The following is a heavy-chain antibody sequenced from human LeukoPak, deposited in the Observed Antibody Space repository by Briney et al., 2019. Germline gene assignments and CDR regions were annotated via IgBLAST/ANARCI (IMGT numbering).Heavy chain of an antibody. J-gene: IGHJ4*02. Sequence: SETLSLTCAVYGGSFSGYYWSWIRQPPGKGLEWIGEINHSGSTNYNPSLKSRVTISVDTSESQFSLKLSSVTAADTAVYYCAAELRLGELSPFDYWGQGTLVTVSS. CDR3: AAELRLGELSPFDY. D-gene: IGHD3-16*02. CDR1: GGSFSGYY. V-gene: IGHV4-34*01. CDR2: INHSGST.